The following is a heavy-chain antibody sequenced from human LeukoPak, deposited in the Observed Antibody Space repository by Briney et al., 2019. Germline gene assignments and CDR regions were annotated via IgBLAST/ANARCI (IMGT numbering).Heavy chain of an antibody. V-gene: IGHV3-11*01. CDR3: ARDGFGELPPGDAFDI. CDR2: ISSSGSTI. J-gene: IGHJ3*02. D-gene: IGHD3-10*01. CDR1: GFTFSNYW. Sequence: GGSLRLSCVVSGFTFSNYWMSWVRQAPGKGLEWVSYISSSGSTIYYADSVKGRFTISRDNAKNSLYLQMNSLRAEDTAVYYCARDGFGELPPGDAFDIWGQGTMVTVSS.